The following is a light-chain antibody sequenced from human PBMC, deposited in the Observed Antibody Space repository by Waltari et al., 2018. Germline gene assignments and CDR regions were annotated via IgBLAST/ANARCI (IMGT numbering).Light chain of an antibody. CDR2: DVS. CDR3: SSYASGNTL. CDR1: SSDIGGYTY. V-gene: IGLV2-14*03. J-gene: IGLJ2*01. Sequence: QSPLTQPASVSGSPGQSITISCTGTSSDIGGYTYVSWYQQHPGKAPRLMIYDVSDRPSGVSNRFSGSKSGNTASLTISGLQAEDEAGYYCSSYASGNTLFGGGTKLTVL.